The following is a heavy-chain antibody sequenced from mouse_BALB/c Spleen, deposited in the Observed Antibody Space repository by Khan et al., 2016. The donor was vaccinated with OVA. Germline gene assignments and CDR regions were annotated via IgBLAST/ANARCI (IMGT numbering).Heavy chain of an antibody. CDR2: INTYTGEP. V-gene: IGHV9-3-1*01. J-gene: IGHJ1*01. CDR1: GYTFTNYG. CDR3: ASGGYWYFDV. Sequence: IQLVQSGPELKKPGETVKISCKASGYTFTNYGMNWVKQAPGKGLKWMGWINTYTGEPTYVDDFKGRFAFSLETSASTAYLQINNLKNEDTATYFCASGGYWYFDVWGAGTTFTVSS. D-gene: IGHD1-1*02.